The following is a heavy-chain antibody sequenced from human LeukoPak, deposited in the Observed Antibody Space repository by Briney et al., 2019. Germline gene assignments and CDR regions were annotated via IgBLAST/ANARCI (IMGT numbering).Heavy chain of an antibody. V-gene: IGHV3-23*01. Sequence: GGSLRLSCEASGFRFSSYALNWVRQAPGKGLEWVSTMSGTSGNTDYAASVKGRFTISRDNSKNTLYLQMNSLRAEDTAVYYCARVSEPGYCSSTSCYPPFDYWGQGTLVTVSS. CDR3: ARVSEPGYCSSTSCYPPFDY. CDR1: GFRFSSYA. J-gene: IGHJ4*02. D-gene: IGHD2-2*03. CDR2: MSGTSGNT.